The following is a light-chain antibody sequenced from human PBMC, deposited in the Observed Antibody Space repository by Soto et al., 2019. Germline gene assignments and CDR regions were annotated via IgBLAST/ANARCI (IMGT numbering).Light chain of an antibody. V-gene: IGKV3-11*01. CDR2: DAS. J-gene: IGKJ1*01. CDR3: VQRTTWPWT. CDR1: QSVSVH. Sequence: EIVLTQSPGTLSLSPGERATLSCSASQSVSVHLAWYQQKPGQAPRLLIYDASNRATGIPARFSGSGSGTDFTLTISSLEPEDFAVYHCVQRTTWPWTCGQGSKVEIK.